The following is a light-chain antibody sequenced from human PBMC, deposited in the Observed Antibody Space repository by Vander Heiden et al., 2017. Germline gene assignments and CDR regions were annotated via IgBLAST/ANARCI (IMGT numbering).Light chain of an antibody. CDR3: QQSYSTPRT. CDR2: AAS. Sequence: SASVGDRVTITCRASQSISSYLNWYQQKPGKAPKLLIYAASSLQSGVPSRISGSGSGTDFTLTISSLQPEDFATYYCQQSYSTPRTFGQGTKVEI. V-gene: IGKV1-39*01. J-gene: IGKJ1*01. CDR1: QSISSY.